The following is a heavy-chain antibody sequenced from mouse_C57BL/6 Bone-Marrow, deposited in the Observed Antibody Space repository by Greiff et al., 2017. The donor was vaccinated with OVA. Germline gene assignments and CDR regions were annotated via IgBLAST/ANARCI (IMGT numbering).Heavy chain of an antibody. V-gene: IGHV1-50*01. Sequence: VQLQQPGAELVKPGASVKLSCKASGYTFTSYWMQWVKQRPGQGLEWIGEIDPSDSYTNYTQKFKGKATLTVDTSSSTADMQLSRLTSEDSAVYYCASAVFAYWGQGTLVTVSA. CDR1: GYTFTSYW. CDR3: ASAVFAY. J-gene: IGHJ3*01. CDR2: IDPSDSYT.